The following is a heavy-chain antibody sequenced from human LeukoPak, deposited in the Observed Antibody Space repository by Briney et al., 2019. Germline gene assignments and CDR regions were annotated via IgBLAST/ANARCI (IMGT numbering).Heavy chain of an antibody. J-gene: IGHJ1*01. D-gene: IGHD3-16*01. V-gene: IGHV3-23*01. CDR2: ISPSGDIT. CDR3: AKDDDWGRYKH. CDR1: GFTFSSYG. Sequence: GGSLRLSCAASGFTFSSYGMSWVRQAPGKGLQWVSGISPSGDITYYTDSVRGRFTISRDNFKNTLSLQVNSLRAEDTAMYYCAKDDDWGRYKHWGQGTLVTVSS.